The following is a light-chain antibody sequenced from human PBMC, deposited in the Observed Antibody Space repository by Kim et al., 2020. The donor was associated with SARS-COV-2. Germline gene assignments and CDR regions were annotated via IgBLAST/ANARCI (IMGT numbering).Light chain of an antibody. CDR2: DDT. Sequence: APGKTARITCGGNNSGSKSVHWYQQKPGQAPVLVISDDTDRPSGIPERFSGSNSGNTATLTISRVEAGDEADYYCQLWDSSSDHPVFGGGTQLTVL. CDR1: NSGSKS. CDR3: QLWDSSSDHPV. J-gene: IGLJ3*02. V-gene: IGLV3-21*03.